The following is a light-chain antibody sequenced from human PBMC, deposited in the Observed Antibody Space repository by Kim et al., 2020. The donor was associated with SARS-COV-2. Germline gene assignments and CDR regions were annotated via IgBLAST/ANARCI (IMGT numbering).Light chain of an antibody. V-gene: IGKV3-20*01. Sequence: HGERAAISCRDSQSVSSSYLAGYQQKPGQGPRLLVCGATSRAASIPDRFSGSGSGTDFTLTISRREPEDFAVYYCQHYGVSPAWTFGQGTKVDIK. J-gene: IGKJ1*01. CDR1: QSVSSSY. CDR2: GAT. CDR3: QHYGVSPAWT.